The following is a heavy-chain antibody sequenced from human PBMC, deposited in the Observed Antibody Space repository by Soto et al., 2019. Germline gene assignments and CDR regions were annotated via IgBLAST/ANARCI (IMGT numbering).Heavy chain of an antibody. CDR3: ARDRFMYYDFWSGPSGYYYYGMDV. D-gene: IGHD3-3*01. CDR1: GYTFTGYY. V-gene: IGHV1-18*04. CDR2: ISAYNGNT. Sequence: EASVKVSCKASGYTFTGYYMHWVRQAPGQGLEWMGWISAYNGNTNYAQKLQGRVTMTTDTSTSTAYMELRSLRSDDTAVYYCARDRFMYYDFWSGPSGYYYYGMDVWGQGTTVTAP. J-gene: IGHJ6*02.